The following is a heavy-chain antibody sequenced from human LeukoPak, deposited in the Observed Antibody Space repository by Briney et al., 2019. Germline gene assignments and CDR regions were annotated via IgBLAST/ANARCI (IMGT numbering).Heavy chain of an antibody. D-gene: IGHD3-10*01. CDR1: GFTVSRNY. CDR2: IYSGGRT. CDR3: AREGYYGSGSYDY. V-gene: IGHV3-66*01. J-gene: IGHJ4*02. Sequence: GGALRLSCAASGFTVSRNYMSWVRQAPGKGLEWVSVIYSGGRTYYADSVKGRFTISRDNSKNTLYFQMNSLRAEDTAVYYCAREGYYGSGSYDYWGQGTLVTVSS.